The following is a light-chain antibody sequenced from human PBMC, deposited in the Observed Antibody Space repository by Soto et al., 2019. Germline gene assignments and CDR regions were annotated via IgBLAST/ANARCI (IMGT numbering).Light chain of an antibody. V-gene: IGKV1-9*01. CDR3: KQHNVYPST. CDR1: QGISNY. J-gene: IGKJ4*01. Sequence: IQFTQSPSSLSASVGDRFPITCRAIQGISNYLGWYQQKPGKDPKILIYAEYTLQTGVPSRFSGGGSGTDFTLTITSMQPEDFATYYCKQHNVYPSTFGDGKKVDNK. CDR2: AEY.